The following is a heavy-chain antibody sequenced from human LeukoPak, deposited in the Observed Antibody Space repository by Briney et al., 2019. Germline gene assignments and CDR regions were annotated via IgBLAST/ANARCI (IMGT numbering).Heavy chain of an antibody. CDR2: SNSDGSST. Sequence: GGSLRLSCAASVFTFSSYWMHWVRQAPGKGLVCVLRSNSDGSSTSYADSVRRRFTISRDNAKNTLYLQMNSLRAEDTAVYYCARQNWFDPWGQGTLVTVSS. J-gene: IGHJ5*02. CDR1: VFTFSSYW. V-gene: IGHV3-74*01. CDR3: ARQNWFDP.